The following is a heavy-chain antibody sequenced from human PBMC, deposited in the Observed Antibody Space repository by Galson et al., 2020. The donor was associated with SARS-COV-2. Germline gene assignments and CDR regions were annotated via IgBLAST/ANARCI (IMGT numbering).Heavy chain of an antibody. Sequence: GETLKNSCAAPGFTLSDHYIDWVRQAPGKGLEWVVRSRNIANCFTTDYATSVKGRFTISRDDSKNSVCLQINSLKTEDTAVYYCARGLYSGTYLGLTDWGQGSLVTVSS. J-gene: IGHJ4*02. V-gene: IGHV3-72*01. CDR2: SRNIANCFTT. D-gene: IGHD1-26*01. CDR1: GFTLSDHY. CDR3: ARGLYSGTYLGLTD.